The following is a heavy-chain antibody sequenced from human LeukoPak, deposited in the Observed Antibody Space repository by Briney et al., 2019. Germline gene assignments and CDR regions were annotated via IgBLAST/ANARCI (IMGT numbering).Heavy chain of an antibody. CDR3: ASGSGWYCGY. CDR1: GGSISSSSYY. Sequence: SETLSLTCTVSGGSISSSSYYWGWIRQPPGKGLEWIGSIYYSGSTYYNPSLKSRVTISVDTSKNQFSLKLSSVTAADTAVYYCASGSGWYCGYWGQGTLVTVSS. V-gene: IGHV4-39*07. D-gene: IGHD6-19*01. J-gene: IGHJ4*02. CDR2: IYYSGST.